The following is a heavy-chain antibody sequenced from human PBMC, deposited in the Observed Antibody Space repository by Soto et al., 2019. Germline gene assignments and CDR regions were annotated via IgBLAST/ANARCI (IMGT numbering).Heavy chain of an antibody. J-gene: IGHJ3*02. V-gene: IGHV4-31*03. CDR2: IYYSGST. D-gene: IGHD3-22*01. CDR3: AREVEYYYDSRDAFDI. CDR1: GGSISSGGYY. Sequence: SETLSLTCTVSGGSISSGGYYWSWIRQHPGKGLEWIGYIYYSGSTYYNPSLKSRVTISVDTSKNQFSLKLSSVTAADTAVYYCAREVEYYYDSRDAFDIWGQGTMVTVSS.